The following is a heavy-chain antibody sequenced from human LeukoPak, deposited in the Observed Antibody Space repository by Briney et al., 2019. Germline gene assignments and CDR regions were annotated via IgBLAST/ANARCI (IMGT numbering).Heavy chain of an antibody. Sequence: GGSLRLSCAASGFTFSSYAMSWVRQAPGKGLEWVSAISGSGGSTYYADSVKGRFTIPRDNSKNTLYLQMNSLRAEDTAVYYCAKDPTMIVVVIPDYWGQGTLVTVSS. D-gene: IGHD3-22*01. V-gene: IGHV3-23*01. CDR2: ISGSGGST. CDR1: GFTFSSYA. J-gene: IGHJ4*02. CDR3: AKDPTMIVVVIPDY.